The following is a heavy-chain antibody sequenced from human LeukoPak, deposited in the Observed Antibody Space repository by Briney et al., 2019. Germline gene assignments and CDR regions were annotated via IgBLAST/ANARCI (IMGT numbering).Heavy chain of an antibody. J-gene: IGHJ3*01. V-gene: IGHV4-59*01. CDR3: ARGLRFMEFLLYPGAFDV. CDR1: NDSINNYY. D-gene: IGHD3-3*01. CDR2: IYYSGST. Sequence: TSETLSLTCTVSNDSINNYYWSWIRQPPGKGLEWIGYIYYSGSTNYNPSLQSRVTMSVDTSKDQFSLRLSSVTAADTAVYYCARGLRFMEFLLYPGAFDVWGQGTMVTVSS.